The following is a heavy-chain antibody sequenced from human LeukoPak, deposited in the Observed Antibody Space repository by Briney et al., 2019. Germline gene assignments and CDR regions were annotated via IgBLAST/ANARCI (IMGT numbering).Heavy chain of an antibody. CDR2: ISAYNGNT. Sequence: GASVKVSCKTSGYSFSTYGISWVRQAPGQWLEWMGWISAYNGNTNYAQKFQGRVTMTTDTSTSTAHLEMRSLRPDDTAVYYCARETIEAFDVWGQGTMVTVSS. D-gene: IGHD4/OR15-4a*01. CDR3: ARETIEAFDV. CDR1: GYSFSTYG. J-gene: IGHJ3*01. V-gene: IGHV1-18*01.